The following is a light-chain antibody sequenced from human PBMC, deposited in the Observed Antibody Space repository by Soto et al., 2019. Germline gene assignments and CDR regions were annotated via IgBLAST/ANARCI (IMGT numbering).Light chain of an antibody. V-gene: IGLV2-11*01. CDR2: DVS. Sequence: QSALTQPPSVSGSPGQSVTISCTGTSSDVGAYNFVSWYQQYPGKAPKLIIFDVSARPSGVPDRFSGSKSGNTASLPISGLQADDEADYYCCSYAGTYSPVLGGGTKLTVL. J-gene: IGLJ2*01. CDR3: CSYAGTYSPV. CDR1: SSDVGAYNF.